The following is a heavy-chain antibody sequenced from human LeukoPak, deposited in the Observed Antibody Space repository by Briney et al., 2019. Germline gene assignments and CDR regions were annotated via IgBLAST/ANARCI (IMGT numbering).Heavy chain of an antibody. CDR2: ISSSSSYI. Sequence: AGGSLRLSCAASGFTFTSYSMNWVRQAPGKGLEWVSSISSSSSYIYYADSVKGRFTISRDNAKNSLYLQMNSLRAEDTAVYYCARDQGIVPTRPITIGDYYYGMDVWGQGTTVTVSS. CDR1: GFTFTSYS. CDR3: ARDQGIVPTRPITIGDYYYGMDV. D-gene: IGHD5-12*01. V-gene: IGHV3-21*01. J-gene: IGHJ6*02.